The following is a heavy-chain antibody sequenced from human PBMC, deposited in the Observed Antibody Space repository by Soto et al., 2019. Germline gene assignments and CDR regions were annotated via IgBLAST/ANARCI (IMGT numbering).Heavy chain of an antibody. J-gene: IGHJ5*02. CDR3: ARGRKVERAYYDILTGYYERNWFDP. CDR1: GYTFTGYY. D-gene: IGHD3-9*01. CDR2: INPNSGGT. V-gene: IGHV1-2*04. Sequence: ASVKVSCKASGYTFTGYYMHWVRQAPGQGLEWMGWINPNSGGTDYAQKFQGWVTMTRDTSISTAYMELSRLRSDDTAVYYCARGRKVERAYYDILTGYYERNWFDPWGQGTLVTVS.